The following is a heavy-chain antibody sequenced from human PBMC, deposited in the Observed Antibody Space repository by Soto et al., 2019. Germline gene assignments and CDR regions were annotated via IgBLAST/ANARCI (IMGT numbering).Heavy chain of an antibody. V-gene: IGHV1-18*04. CDR3: ARDSVAIVGAGVYNWFDP. J-gene: IGHJ5*02. D-gene: IGHD1-26*01. CDR1: GYTFTSYG. Sequence: AASVKVSCKASGYTFTSYGISWVRQAPGQGLEWMGWISAYNGNTNYAQKLQGRVTMTTDTSTSTAYMELRSLRSDDTAVYYCARDSVAIVGAGVYNWFDPWGQGTLVTVSS. CDR2: ISAYNGNT.